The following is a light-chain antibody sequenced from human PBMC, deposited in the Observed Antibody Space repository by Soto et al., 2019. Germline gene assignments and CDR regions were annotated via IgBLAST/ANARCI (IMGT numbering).Light chain of an antibody. CDR3: QKYNSAPRT. CDR2: AAS. CDR1: HGISNY. J-gene: IGKJ1*01. Sequence: IQMTQSPSTLSASVGDRVTITCRASHGISNYLAWYQQKPGKVPKLLIYAASTLQSGVPSRFSGSGSGTDFTLTISSLQPEDVATYYCQKYNSAPRTFGQGTKVDIK. V-gene: IGKV1-27*01.